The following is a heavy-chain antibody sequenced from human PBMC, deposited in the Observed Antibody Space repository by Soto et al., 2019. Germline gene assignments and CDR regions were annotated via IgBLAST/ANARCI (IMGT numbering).Heavy chain of an antibody. CDR3: TTSPSGWYLLHLGYYGMDV. V-gene: IGHV3-15*01. J-gene: IGHJ6*02. CDR2: IKSKTDGGTT. D-gene: IGHD6-19*01. CDR1: GFTFSNAW. Sequence: GGSLRLSCAASGFTFSNAWMSWVRQAPGKGLEWVGRIKSKTDGGTTDYAAPVKGRFTISRDDSKNTLYLQMNSLKTEDTAVYYCTTSPSGWYLLHLGYYGMDVWGQGTTVTVSS.